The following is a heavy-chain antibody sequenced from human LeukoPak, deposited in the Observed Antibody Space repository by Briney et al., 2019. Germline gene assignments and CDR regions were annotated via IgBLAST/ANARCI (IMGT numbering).Heavy chain of an antibody. CDR3: ARDVRSGLNYFVFADY. CDR1: GFTFNTYW. Sequence: PGGSLRLSCAASGFTFNTYWMSWVRQAPGKGLEWVANIKPDGSESYYADSVKGRFSISRDSTKNSLYLQMNSLRAEDTAVYYCARDVRSGLNYFVFADYWGQGTLVTVSS. CDR2: IKPDGSES. V-gene: IGHV3-7*01. J-gene: IGHJ4*02. D-gene: IGHD3-10*02.